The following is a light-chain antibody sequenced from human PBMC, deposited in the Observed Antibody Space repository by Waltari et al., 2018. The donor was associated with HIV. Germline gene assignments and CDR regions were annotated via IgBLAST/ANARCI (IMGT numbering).Light chain of an antibody. CDR1: SNNVRYQE. Sequence: QAGLTQPPSVSQALGQTAKLTCTAHSNNVRYQEAAWLKHHRGPPPKLLPYRNKSRPPGIPGRVSSSTSGNTASLTITDLQSEDEADYFCLAWDDSLSVWIFGGGTHLTVL. J-gene: IGLJ3*02. CDR2: RNK. V-gene: IGLV10-54*04. CDR3: LAWDDSLSVWI.